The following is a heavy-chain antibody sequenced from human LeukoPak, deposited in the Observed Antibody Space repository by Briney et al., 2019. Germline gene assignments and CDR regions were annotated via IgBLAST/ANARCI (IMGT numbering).Heavy chain of an antibody. J-gene: IGHJ4*02. Sequence: GGSLRLSCAASGFTFSSHAMSWVRQAPGKGLEWASAISGNGGSTFYADSVKGRFTVSRDNSKNTLYLQMNSLRADDTAVYYCARDREQRLGSFDYWGQGTLVTVSS. CDR3: ARDREQRLGSFDY. CDR2: ISGNGGST. D-gene: IGHD6-25*01. V-gene: IGHV3-23*01. CDR1: GFTFSSHA.